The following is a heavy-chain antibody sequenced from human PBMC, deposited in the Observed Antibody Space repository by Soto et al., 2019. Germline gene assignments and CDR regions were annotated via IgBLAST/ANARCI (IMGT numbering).Heavy chain of an antibody. CDR2: IYAGGAT. Sequence: VQLVETGGGLIQPGGSLRLSCTASGFTVSGNYMSWVRQAPGKALEWVSVIYAGGATSYADSVKGRFTISRDNSKNTVYLQMNNLRAEDTAVYHCARDKLYCGVMSCSPRDFYSMDVWGQGTTVTVSS. CDR1: GFTVSGNY. J-gene: IGHJ6*02. V-gene: IGHV3-53*02. D-gene: IGHD2-21*01. CDR3: ARDKLYCGVMSCSPRDFYSMDV.